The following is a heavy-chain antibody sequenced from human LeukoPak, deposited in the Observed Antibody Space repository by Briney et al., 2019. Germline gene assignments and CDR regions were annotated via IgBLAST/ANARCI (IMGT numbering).Heavy chain of an antibody. CDR3: ARQVNHAFDI. CDR2: IFYSGHT. Sequence: SETLSLTCSVSGGPITTSGDTYAWGWVRQPPGKGPTWIGTIFYSGHTFYNPSLQSPVTMSMDPSKNQFSLKLSSVTAADTALYYCARQVNHAFDIWGPGAMVTVSS. J-gene: IGHJ3*02. V-gene: IGHV4-39*01. D-gene: IGHD1-14*01. CDR1: GGPITTSGDTYA.